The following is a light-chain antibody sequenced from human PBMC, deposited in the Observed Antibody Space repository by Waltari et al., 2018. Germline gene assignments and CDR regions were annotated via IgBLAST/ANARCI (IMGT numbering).Light chain of an antibody. CDR1: QSISSY. CDR2: AAS. J-gene: IGKJ2*01. V-gene: IGKV1-39*01. CDR3: QQSYGTLYT. Sequence: DIQMTQSPSSLSASVGDRVTITCRASQSISSYLNWYQQKPGKAPKLLIYAASSLQSGGPSRFSGSGAGTDFTLTISSLQPEDFATYYCQQSYGTLYTFGQGTKLEIK.